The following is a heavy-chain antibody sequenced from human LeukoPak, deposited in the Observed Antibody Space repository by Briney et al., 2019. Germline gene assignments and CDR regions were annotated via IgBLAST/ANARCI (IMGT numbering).Heavy chain of an antibody. D-gene: IGHD6-6*01. CDR2: ISSSRSYI. CDR3: ARESFAARWD. Sequence: GGSLRLSCAASGFTFSSYTMNWVRQAPGKGLEWVSFISSSRSYIYYADSVKGRFTISRDNAKNSLYLQMNSLTAEDTAVYYCARESFAARWDWGQGTLVTVSS. V-gene: IGHV3-21*01. J-gene: IGHJ4*02. CDR1: GFTFSSYT.